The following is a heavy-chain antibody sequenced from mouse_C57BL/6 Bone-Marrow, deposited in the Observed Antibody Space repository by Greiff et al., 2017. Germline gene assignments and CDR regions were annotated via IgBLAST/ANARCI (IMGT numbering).Heavy chain of an antibody. D-gene: IGHD1-1*01. CDR2: IDPANGNT. CDR1: GFTFTNTY. Sequence: EVQLQQSVAELVRPGASVKLSCTASGFTFTNTYMHWVKQRPEQGLEWIGRIDPANGNTKYTPKFQGKDTITADTSSNTAYLQLSSLTSEDTAIYYCARDGNTTVPGDYWGQGTTLTVSA. J-gene: IGHJ2*01. V-gene: IGHV14-3*01. CDR3: ARDGNTTVPGDY.